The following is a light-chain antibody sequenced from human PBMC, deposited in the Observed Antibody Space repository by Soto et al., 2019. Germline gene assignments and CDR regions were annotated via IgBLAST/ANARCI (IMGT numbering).Light chain of an antibody. V-gene: IGKV3-20*01. Sequence: EIVLTQSPGTLSLSPGEGVTLSCRASQSVSSNYLAWYQHKPGQAPRLIIYGASARATGIPDRFSGSGSGTDFTLTISRLEPEDVAVYYCQQYSSSLYTFGQGTKLEIK. CDR1: QSVSSNY. CDR2: GAS. J-gene: IGKJ2*01. CDR3: QQYSSSLYT.